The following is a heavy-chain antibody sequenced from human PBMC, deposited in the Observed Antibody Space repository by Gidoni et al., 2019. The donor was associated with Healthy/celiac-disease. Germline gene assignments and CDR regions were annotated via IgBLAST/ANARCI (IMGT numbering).Heavy chain of an antibody. CDR3: AKSFSRVGANTRPFDC. Sequence: EVQLLESGGGLVQPGGSLRLSCEASGFTFSTYSMSWVRQAPGKGLEWVSAISGSGGSTYYADSVKGRFTISRDNSKNTLYLQMNSLRAEDTAVYYCAKSFSRVGANTRPFDCWGQGTLVTVSS. V-gene: IGHV3-23*01. D-gene: IGHD1-26*01. J-gene: IGHJ4*02. CDR1: GFTFSTYS. CDR2: ISGSGGST.